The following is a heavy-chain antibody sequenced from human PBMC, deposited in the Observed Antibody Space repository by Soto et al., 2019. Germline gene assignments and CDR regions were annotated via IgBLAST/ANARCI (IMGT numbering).Heavy chain of an antibody. J-gene: IGHJ6*02. CDR2: IYPGDSDT. CDR3: AGSIFYYGMDV. CDR1: GYSFTNYW. Sequence: LKISCTASGYSFTNYWIGWVRQMPGKGPEWMGIIYPGDSDTRYSPSFQGQVTISADKSTSTAYLLWSSLKASDTAIYFCAGSIFYYGMDVWGQGTTVTV. V-gene: IGHV5-51*01.